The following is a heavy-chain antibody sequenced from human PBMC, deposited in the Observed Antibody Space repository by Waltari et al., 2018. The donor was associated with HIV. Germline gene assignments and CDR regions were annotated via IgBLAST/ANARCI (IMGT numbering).Heavy chain of an antibody. D-gene: IGHD5-18*01. CDR2: LRNDGSEV. V-gene: IGHV3-30*02. CDR1: GFTFGTYA. J-gene: IGHJ4*02. Sequence: QVQLVESGGGVVQPGGCLRLSCAASGFTFGTYAMHWVRQAPGKGREWVAFLRNDGSEVYYADSVKGRFSISRDNPKNTLYLQMNSLRVEDTAVYYCTTEDRSMVGCAFDYWGQGTLVTVSS. CDR3: TTEDRSMVGCAFDY.